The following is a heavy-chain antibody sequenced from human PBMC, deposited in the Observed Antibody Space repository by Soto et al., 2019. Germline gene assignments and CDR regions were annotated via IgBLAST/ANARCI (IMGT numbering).Heavy chain of an antibody. D-gene: IGHD2-2*01. CDR2: IIPIPGTA. CDR3: ARSQGSSTSLEIYYYYYYGMDV. Sequence: QVQLVQSGAEVKKPGSSVKVSCNASGGTFGSYAISWVRQAPGQGLEWMGGIIPIPGTANYAQKFQGRVTIAADAATSTAYMELSRLRSEDTAVYYCARSQGSSTSLEIYYYYYYGMDVWGQGNTVTVSS. J-gene: IGHJ6*02. V-gene: IGHV1-69*01. CDR1: GGTFGSYA.